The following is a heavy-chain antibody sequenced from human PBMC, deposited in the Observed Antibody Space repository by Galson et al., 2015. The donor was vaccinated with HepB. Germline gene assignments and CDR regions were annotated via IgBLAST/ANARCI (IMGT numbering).Heavy chain of an antibody. CDR3: ARSHRVDSSGYYWYFDL. CDR1: GFTFSSYD. V-gene: IGHV3-13*04. J-gene: IGHJ2*01. CDR2: IGTAGDT. Sequence: SLRLSCAASGFTFSSYDMHWVRQATGKGLEWVSAIGTAGDTYYPGSVKGRFTISRENAKNSLYLQMNSLRAGDTAVYYCARSHRVDSSGYYWYFDLWGRGTLVTVSS. D-gene: IGHD3-22*01.